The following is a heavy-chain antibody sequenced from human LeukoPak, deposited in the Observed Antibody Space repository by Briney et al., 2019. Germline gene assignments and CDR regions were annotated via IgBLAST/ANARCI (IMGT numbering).Heavy chain of an antibody. D-gene: IGHD3-16*02. CDR2: IWYDGSNK. CDR3: ARLYYDYVWGSYRRGDAFDI. Sequence: PGGSLRLSCAASGFTFNNFAIHWVRQAPGKGLDWVAVIWYDGSNKYYADSVKGRFTISRDNAKNSLYLQMNSLRAEDTAVYYCARLYYDYVWGSYRRGDAFDIWGQGTMVTVSS. CDR1: GFTFNNFA. J-gene: IGHJ3*02. V-gene: IGHV3-33*01.